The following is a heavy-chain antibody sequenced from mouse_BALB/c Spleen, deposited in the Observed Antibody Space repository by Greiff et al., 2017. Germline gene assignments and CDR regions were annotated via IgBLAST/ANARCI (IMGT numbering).Heavy chain of an antibody. J-gene: IGHJ2*01. CDR1: GFTFSSYY. Sequence: EVNVVESGGGLVKLGGSLKLSCAASGFTFSSYYMSWVRQTPEKRLELVAAINSNGGSTYYPDTVKGRFTISRDNAKNTLYLQMSSLKSEDTALYYCARRVYGYDYWGQGTTLTVSS. CDR2: INSNGGST. CDR3: ARRVYGYDY. D-gene: IGHD2-2*01. V-gene: IGHV5-6-2*01.